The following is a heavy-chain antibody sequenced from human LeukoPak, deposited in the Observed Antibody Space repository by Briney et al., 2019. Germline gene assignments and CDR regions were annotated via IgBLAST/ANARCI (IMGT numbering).Heavy chain of an antibody. V-gene: IGHV1-69*01. J-gene: IGHJ4*02. CDR2: IIPIFGTA. CDR1: GGTFSSYA. CDR3: ARGRYDILTGFFDY. Sequence: SVKVSCKASGGTFSSYAISWVRQAPGQGLEWMGGIIPIFGTANYAQKFQGRVRITADESTSTAYMELTSLRSEDTAVYYCARGRYDILTGFFDYWGQGTLVTVSS. D-gene: IGHD3-9*01.